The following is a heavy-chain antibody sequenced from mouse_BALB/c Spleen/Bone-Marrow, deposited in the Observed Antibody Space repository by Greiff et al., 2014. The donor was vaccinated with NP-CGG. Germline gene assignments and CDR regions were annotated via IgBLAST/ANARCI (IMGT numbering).Heavy chain of an antibody. CDR3: ARSGYYGSSYFDY. Sequence: DVKLVESGPELVKPGASVKISCKASGYSFTGYFMNWVMQSHGKSLEWNGRINPYNGDTFYNQKFKGKATLTVDKSSSTAHMELRSLASEDSAVYYCARSGYYGSSYFDYWGQGTTLTVSS. J-gene: IGHJ2*01. V-gene: IGHV1-20*02. CDR2: INPYNGDT. D-gene: IGHD1-1*01. CDR1: GYSFTGYF.